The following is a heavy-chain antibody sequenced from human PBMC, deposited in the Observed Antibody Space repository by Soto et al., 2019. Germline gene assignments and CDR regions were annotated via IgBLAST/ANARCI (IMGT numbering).Heavy chain of an antibody. J-gene: IGHJ4*02. Sequence: SETLSLTCAVSGGSISSGGYSWSWIRQPPGKGLEWIGYIYHSGSTYYNPSLKSRVTISVDRSKNQFSLKLSSVTAADTAVYYCARGIGYSGYDLEYYFDYWGQGTLVTVS. CDR2: IYHSGST. CDR3: ARGIGYSGYDLEYYFDY. V-gene: IGHV4-30-2*01. D-gene: IGHD5-12*01. CDR1: GGSISSGGYS.